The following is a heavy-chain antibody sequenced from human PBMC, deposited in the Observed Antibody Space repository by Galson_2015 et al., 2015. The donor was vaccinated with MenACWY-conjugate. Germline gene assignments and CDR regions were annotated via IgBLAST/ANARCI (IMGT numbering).Heavy chain of an antibody. CDR1: GYTFTSYA. D-gene: IGHD1-14*01. V-gene: IGHV1-3*01. CDR3: ARDPYTRGYYYGMDV. J-gene: IGHJ6*02. CDR2: INAGNGNT. Sequence: SVKVSCKASGYTFTSYAMHWVRQAPGQRLEWMGWINAGNGNTKYSQKFQGRVTITRDTSATTAYMELSSLRSEDTAVYYCARDPYTRGYYYGMDVWGQGTTVTVSS.